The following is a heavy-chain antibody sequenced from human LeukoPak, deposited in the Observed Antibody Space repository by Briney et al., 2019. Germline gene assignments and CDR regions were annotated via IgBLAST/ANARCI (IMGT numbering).Heavy chain of an antibody. CDR1: GFTFSSCW. J-gene: IGHJ6*02. CDR3: ARGIVVVPADLYYYYGMDV. CDR2: IKQDGSEK. D-gene: IGHD2-2*01. Sequence: GGSLRLSCAASGFTFSSCWMSWVRQAPGKGLEWVANIKQDGSEKYYVDSVKGRFTISRDNAKNSLYLQMNSLRAEDTAVYYCARGIVVVPADLYYYYGMDVWGQGTTVTVSS. V-gene: IGHV3-7*01.